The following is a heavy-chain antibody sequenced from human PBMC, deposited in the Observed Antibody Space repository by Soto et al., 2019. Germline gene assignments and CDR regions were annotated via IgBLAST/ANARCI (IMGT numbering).Heavy chain of an antibody. CDR2: IYYSGST. V-gene: IGHV4-59*01. CDR3: AKDMTWGGDSPGYHPFDS. CDR1: GGSISSYY. J-gene: IGHJ4*01. Sequence: SETLSLTCTVSGGSISSYYWSWIRQPPGKGLEWIGYIYYSGSTNYNPSLKSRVTISVDTSKNQFSLYLQMNSLRPEDTALYFCAKDMTWGGDSPGYHPFDSWGQGTLVTVSS. D-gene: IGHD3-22*01.